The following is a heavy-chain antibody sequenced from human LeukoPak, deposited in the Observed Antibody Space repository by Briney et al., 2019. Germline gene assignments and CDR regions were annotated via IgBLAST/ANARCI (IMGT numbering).Heavy chain of an antibody. V-gene: IGHV3-21*01. CDR2: ISCGSSYT. D-gene: IGHD3-9*01. CDR1: GFTFSTFS. Sequence: GGSLRLSCAVSGFTFSTFSMNWVRQAPGKGLEWVSSISCGSSYTYYADSVKGRFTISRDNAKNSLYLQINSLRAEDTAVYYCARGSQPQLLRYFDWLLGAKALDYWGQGTLVTVSS. J-gene: IGHJ4*02. CDR3: ARGSQPQLLRYFDWLLGAKALDY.